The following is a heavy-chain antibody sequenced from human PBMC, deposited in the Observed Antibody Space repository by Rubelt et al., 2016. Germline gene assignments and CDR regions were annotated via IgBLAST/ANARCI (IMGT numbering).Heavy chain of an antibody. V-gene: IGHV3-23*01. D-gene: IGHD2-2*01. CDR2: IGGSGGST. J-gene: IGHJ4*02. CDR3: AKGPRIVPAAFYFDY. Sequence: QATGEGLEWVSFIGGSGGSTNCADSVKGRFTISRDNSKNTLYMQMNSLRAEDTAVYYCAKGPRIVPAAFYFDYWGQGTLVTVSS.